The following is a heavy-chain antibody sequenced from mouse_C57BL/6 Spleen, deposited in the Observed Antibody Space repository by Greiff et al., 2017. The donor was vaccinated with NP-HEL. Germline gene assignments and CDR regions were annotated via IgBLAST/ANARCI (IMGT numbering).Heavy chain of an antibody. CDR3: ARRAGSAWFAY. D-gene: IGHD3-3*01. J-gene: IGHJ3*01. Sequence: LVESGAELVRPGTSVKVSCKASGYAFTNYLIEWVKQRPGQGLEWIGVINPGSGGTNYNEKFKGKATLTADKSSSTAYMQLSSLTSEDSAVYFCARRAGSAWFAYWGQGTLVTVSA. CDR1: GYAFTNYL. CDR2: INPGSGGT. V-gene: IGHV1-54*01.